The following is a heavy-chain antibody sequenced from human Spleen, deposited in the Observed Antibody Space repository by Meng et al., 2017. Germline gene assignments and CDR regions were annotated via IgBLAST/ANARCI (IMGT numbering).Heavy chain of an antibody. D-gene: IGHD2-15*01. J-gene: IGHJ4*02. CDR3: ARALFSGGSCYSN. V-gene: IGHV4-34*01. CDR2: INHSGST. CDR1: GGSFSDYY. Sequence: QVQLQPWVAGLLKPSETLSLTGVVAGGSFSDYYWSWIRQPPGKGLEWIGEINHSGSTNYNPSLESRATISVDTSQNNLSLKLSSVTAADSAVYYCARALFSGGSCYSNWGQGTLVTVSS.